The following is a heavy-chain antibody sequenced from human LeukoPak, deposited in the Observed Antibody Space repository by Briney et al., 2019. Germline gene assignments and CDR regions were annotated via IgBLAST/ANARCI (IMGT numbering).Heavy chain of an antibody. V-gene: IGHV3-48*03. CDR1: GFTFSSYA. CDR3: ARKLVHYFDY. Sequence: PGGSLRLSCAASGFTFSSYAMSWVRQAPGKGLEWVSYISSSGTTIYYADSVKGRFTISRDNAKNSLYLQMNSLRAEDTAVYYCARKLVHYFDYWGQGTLVTVSS. J-gene: IGHJ4*02. D-gene: IGHD6-6*01. CDR2: ISSSGTTI.